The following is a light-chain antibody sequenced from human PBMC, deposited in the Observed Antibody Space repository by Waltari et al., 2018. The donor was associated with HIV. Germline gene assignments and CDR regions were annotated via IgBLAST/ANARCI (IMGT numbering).Light chain of an antibody. V-gene: IGKV1-39*01. Sequence: DIQMTQSPSSLSASVGARTTISCRASQDIGSYLNWYRHRPGTAPQLLIYVASNLQTGVPSRFRASGSGTEFSLSIDGLQRDDFATYFCQQSYTTPRTFGLGTEVE. CDR3: QQSYTTPRT. CDR1: QDIGSY. J-gene: IGKJ1*01. CDR2: VAS.